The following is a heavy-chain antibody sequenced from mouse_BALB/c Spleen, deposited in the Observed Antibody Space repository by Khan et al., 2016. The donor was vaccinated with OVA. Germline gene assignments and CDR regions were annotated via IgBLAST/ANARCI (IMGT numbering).Heavy chain of an antibody. Sequence: QVQLQQSGPELVKPGASVKMSCKASGYTFTDYVISWVKQRTGQGLEWIGEIYPGSGSIYYNEKFKGKATLTADTSSNTAYMQLSSLTSEDSAVYFCAKIYYGCSYAMDYWGQGTSVTVSS. D-gene: IGHD2-2*01. V-gene: IGHV1-77*01. CDR2: IYPGSGSI. J-gene: IGHJ4*01. CDR3: AKIYYGCSYAMDY. CDR1: GYTFTDYV.